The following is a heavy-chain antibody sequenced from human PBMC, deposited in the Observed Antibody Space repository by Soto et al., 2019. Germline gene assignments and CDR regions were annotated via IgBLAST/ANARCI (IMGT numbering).Heavy chain of an antibody. D-gene: IGHD3-10*01. CDR2: ISAYNGNT. CDR1: GYTFTSYG. J-gene: IGHJ6*03. V-gene: IGHV1-18*01. Sequence: ASVKVSCKASGYTFTSYGISWVRQAPGQGLEWMGWISAYNGNTNYAQKLQGRVTMTTDTSTSTAYMELRSLRSDDTAVYYCARTLHYYGSGSYYYYYIDVRGKGTKVTVSS. CDR3: ARTLHYYGSGSYYYYYIDV.